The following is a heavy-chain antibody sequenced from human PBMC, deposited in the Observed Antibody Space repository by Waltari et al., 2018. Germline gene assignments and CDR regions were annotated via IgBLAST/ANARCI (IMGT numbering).Heavy chain of an antibody. J-gene: IGHJ5*02. V-gene: IGHV4-59*12. CDR3: ARVVTANNWFDP. D-gene: IGHD2-21*02. Sequence: QVQLQESGPGLVKPSETLSLTCSVSGGSIRSYYWSWIRQSPGKALEWIGYIYDSGSTKYNPSLNSRVTISVDTSKNQFSLKLSSVTAADTAVYYCARVVTANNWFDPWGQGTLVTVSS. CDR2: IYDSGST. CDR1: GGSIRSYY.